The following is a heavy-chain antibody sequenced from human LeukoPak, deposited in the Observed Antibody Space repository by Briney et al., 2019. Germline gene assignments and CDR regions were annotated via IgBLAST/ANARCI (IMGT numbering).Heavy chain of an antibody. CDR2: MYYDGST. J-gene: IGHJ4*02. CDR3: ARRSDSGSDDGEDYFDY. CDR1: GGSIYSTTFS. Sequence: KPSETLSLACTVSGGSIYSTTFSWGWIRQPPGKGLEWIGSMYYDGSTYHNPSLKSRVTISVDTFNNQFSLKLTSVTAADTAVYFCARRSDSGSDDGEDYFDYWGQGTLVTVSS. V-gene: IGHV4-39*01. D-gene: IGHD1-26*01.